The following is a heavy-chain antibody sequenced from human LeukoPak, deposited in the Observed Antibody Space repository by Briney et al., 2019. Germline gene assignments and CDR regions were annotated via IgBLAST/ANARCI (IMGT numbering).Heavy chain of an antibody. CDR3: ASWSYYYMDV. CDR2: TNHSGST. V-gene: IGHV4-34*01. D-gene: IGHD3-3*01. Sequence: SETLSLTCAVYGGSFSGYYWSWIRQPPGKGLEWIGETNHSGSTNYNPSLKSRVTISVDTSKNQFSLKLSSVTAADTAVYYCASWSYYYMDVWGKGTTVTVSS. CDR1: GGSFSGYY. J-gene: IGHJ6*03.